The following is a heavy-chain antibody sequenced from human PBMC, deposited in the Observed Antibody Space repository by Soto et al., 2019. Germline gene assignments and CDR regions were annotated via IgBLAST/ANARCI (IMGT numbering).Heavy chain of an antibody. Sequence: DSGKGCFKASGYTFTSYYMHCVRQAPGQGLEWTGIINPSGGSTSYAQKFQGRVTMTRDTSTSTVYMELSSLRSEDTAVYYCARVGSSGYYYYYYGMDVWGQGTTVTVSS. J-gene: IGHJ6*01. CDR3: ARVGSSGYYYYYYGMDV. CDR1: GYTFTSYY. D-gene: IGHD3-22*01. V-gene: IGHV1-46*01. CDR2: INPSGGST.